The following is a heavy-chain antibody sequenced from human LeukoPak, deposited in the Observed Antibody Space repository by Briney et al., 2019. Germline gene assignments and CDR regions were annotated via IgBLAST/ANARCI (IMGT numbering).Heavy chain of an antibody. CDR2: IYYSGST. D-gene: IGHD2-15*01. V-gene: IGHV4-31*03. CDR3: ARVPLGYCSGGSCYYFDY. Sequence: KPPETLSLTCTVSGGSISSGGYYWSWIRQHPGKGLEWIGYIYYSGSTYYNPSLKGRVTISVDTSKNQFSLKLSSVTAADTAVYYCARVPLGYCSGGSCYYFDYWGQGTLVTVSS. J-gene: IGHJ4*02. CDR1: GGSISSGGYY.